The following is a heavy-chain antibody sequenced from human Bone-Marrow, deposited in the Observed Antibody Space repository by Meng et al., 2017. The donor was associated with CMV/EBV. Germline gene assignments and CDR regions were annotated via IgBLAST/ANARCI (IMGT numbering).Heavy chain of an antibody. Sequence: GESLKISCAASGFTFSNFAMAWVRQAPGKGLEWVSPITATSGSTYYADSVKGRFTISRDNSKNTLYLQMNSLRAEDTAVYYCAKAFSSSWYREYSDYWGQGTLVTVSS. D-gene: IGHD6-13*01. V-gene: IGHV3-23*01. CDR1: GFTFSNFA. CDR2: ITATSGST. CDR3: AKAFSSSWYREYSDY. J-gene: IGHJ4*02.